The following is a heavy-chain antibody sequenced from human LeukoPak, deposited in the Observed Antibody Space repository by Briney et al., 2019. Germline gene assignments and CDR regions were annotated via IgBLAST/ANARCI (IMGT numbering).Heavy chain of an antibody. Sequence: ASVKVSCKASGYTFTSYDINWVRQATGQGLDWMGWMNPNSGNTGYAQKFQGRVTMTRNTSISTAYMELSSLGSEDTAVYYCARGPPRYYGSGSSWFDPWGQGTLVTVSS. CDR2: MNPNSGNT. V-gene: IGHV1-8*01. CDR1: GYTFTSYD. J-gene: IGHJ5*02. D-gene: IGHD3-10*01. CDR3: ARGPPRYYGSGSSWFDP.